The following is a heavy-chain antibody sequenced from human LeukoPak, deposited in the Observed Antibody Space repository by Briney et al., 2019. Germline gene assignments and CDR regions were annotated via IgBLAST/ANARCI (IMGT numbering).Heavy chain of an antibody. Sequence: PSQTLSLTCTVSGGTISSGSYYSRWIRQPAGKGLEWIGRIYTSGSTNYNPSLKSRVTISVDTSKNQFSLKLSSVTAADTAVYYCARTLEGATHFDYWGQGTLVTVSS. CDR3: ARTLEGATHFDY. CDR2: IYTSGST. V-gene: IGHV4-61*02. CDR1: GGTISSGSYY. J-gene: IGHJ4*02. D-gene: IGHD2-15*01.